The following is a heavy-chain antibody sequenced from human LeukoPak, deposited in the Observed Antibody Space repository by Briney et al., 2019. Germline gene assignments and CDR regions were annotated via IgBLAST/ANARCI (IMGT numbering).Heavy chain of an antibody. V-gene: IGHV4-61*02. Sequence: SETLSLTCTVSGGSISSSSYYWSWIRQPAGEGLEWIGRVYTSGSTNYNPSLKSRVTTSVDTSKNQFSLKLSSVTAADTAVYYCARAPSIVGAYSYFDYWGQGTLVTVST. CDR1: GGSISSSSYY. J-gene: IGHJ4*02. CDR2: VYTSGST. D-gene: IGHD1-26*01. CDR3: ARAPSIVGAYSYFDY.